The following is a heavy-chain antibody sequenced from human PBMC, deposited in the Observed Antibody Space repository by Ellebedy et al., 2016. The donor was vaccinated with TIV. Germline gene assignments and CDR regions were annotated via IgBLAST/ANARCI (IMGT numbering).Heavy chain of an antibody. CDR3: ARAGDVLVVPAASSPVGYYYVMDV. D-gene: IGHD2-2*01. CDR2: INPSDGST. CDR1: GYTFTSYY. J-gene: IGHJ6*02. Sequence: AASVKVSCKASGYTFTSYYMHWVRQAPGQGLEWMGIINPSDGSTTYAQELQGRVTMTRDTSTSTVNMELSSLRSEDTAVYYCARAGDVLVVPAASSPVGYYYVMDVWGQGTTVTVSS. V-gene: IGHV1-46*04.